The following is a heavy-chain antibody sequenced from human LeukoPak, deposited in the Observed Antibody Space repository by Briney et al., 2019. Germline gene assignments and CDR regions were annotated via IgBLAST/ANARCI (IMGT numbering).Heavy chain of an antibody. CDR1: GGAFSGYY. J-gene: IGHJ6*03. D-gene: IGHD3-10*01. V-gene: IGHV4-34*01. CDR2: INHSGST. Sequence: PETLSLTCAVYGGAFSGYYWSWIRQPPGKGLEWRGEINHSGSTNNNTPPKRRITISADTSTNQISRKLSSLTASDPAAYYCAGGGIMVRGLLHYYMDVWGKGTTVTVS. CDR3: AGGGIMVRGLLHYYMDV.